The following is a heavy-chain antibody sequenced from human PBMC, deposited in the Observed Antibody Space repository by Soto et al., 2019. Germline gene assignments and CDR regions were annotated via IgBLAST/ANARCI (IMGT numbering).Heavy chain of an antibody. V-gene: IGHV5-51*01. CDR2: IYPGDSDT. D-gene: IGHD6-6*01. CDR1: GYSFTSYW. Sequence: LGESLKISCKGSGYSFTSYWIGWVRQMPGKGLEWMGIIYPGDSDTRYSPSFQGQVTISADKSISTAYLQWSSLKASDTAMYYCAGLRARPPYYYYGMDVWGQGTTVTVSS. J-gene: IGHJ6*02. CDR3: AGLRARPPYYYYGMDV.